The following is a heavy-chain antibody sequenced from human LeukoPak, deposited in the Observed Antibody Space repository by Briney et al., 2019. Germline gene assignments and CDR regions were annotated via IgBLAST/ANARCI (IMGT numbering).Heavy chain of an antibody. CDR3: AREDYYFDY. CDR1: GGSISAYY. CDR2: INHSRGT. J-gene: IGHJ4*02. Sequence: SETLSLTCSVYGGSISAYYWSWIRQPPGKGLEWIGEINHSRGTNYNPSLKSRVTILLDASKNQFSLNLSSVTAADTAVYYRAREDYYFDYWGQGTLVTVSS. D-gene: IGHD2-15*01. V-gene: IGHV4-34*01.